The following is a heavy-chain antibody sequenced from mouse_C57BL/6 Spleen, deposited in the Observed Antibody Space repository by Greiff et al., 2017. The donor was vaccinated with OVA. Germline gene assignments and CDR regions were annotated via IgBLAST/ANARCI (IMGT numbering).Heavy chain of an antibody. CDR2: ISDGGSYT. D-gene: IGHD1-1*01. J-gene: IGHJ4*01. CDR3: ARENYYEGAMDY. V-gene: IGHV5-4*01. CDR1: GFTFSSYA. Sequence: EVQVVESGGGLVKPGGSLKLSCAASGFTFSSYAMSWVRQTPEKRLEWVATISDGGSYTYYPDNVKGRFTISRDNAKNNLYLQMSHLKSEDTAMYYCARENYYEGAMDYWGQGTSVTVSS.